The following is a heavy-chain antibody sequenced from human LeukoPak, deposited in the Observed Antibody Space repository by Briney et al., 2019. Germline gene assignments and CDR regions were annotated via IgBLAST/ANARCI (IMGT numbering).Heavy chain of an antibody. J-gene: IGHJ1*01. CDR2: IYYSGST. V-gene: IGHV4-39*07. Sequence: PSETLSLTCTVSGGSISSSSYYSGWIRQPPGKGLEWTGSIYYSGSTYYNPSLKSRVTISVGTSKNQFSLKLSSVTAADTAVYYCARDRGVTTPYLLVQHWGQGTLVTVSS. CDR3: ARDRGVTTPYLLVQH. CDR1: GGSISSSSYY. D-gene: IGHD4-17*01.